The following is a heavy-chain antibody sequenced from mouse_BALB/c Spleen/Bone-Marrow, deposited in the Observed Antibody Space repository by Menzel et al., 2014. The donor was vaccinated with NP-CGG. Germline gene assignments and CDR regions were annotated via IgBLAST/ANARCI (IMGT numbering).Heavy chain of an antibody. Sequence: EVQLVESGGGLVQPGGFLNLSCAASGFDFSRYWMSWARQAPGKGQEWIGEINPGSSTINYTPSLKDKFIISRDNAKNTLYLQMSKVRSEDTALYYCARLAVWGAMDYWGQGTSVTVSS. V-gene: IGHV4-2*02. CDR1: GFDFSRYW. J-gene: IGHJ4*01. CDR3: ARLAVWGAMDY. D-gene: IGHD2-10*02. CDR2: INPGSSTI.